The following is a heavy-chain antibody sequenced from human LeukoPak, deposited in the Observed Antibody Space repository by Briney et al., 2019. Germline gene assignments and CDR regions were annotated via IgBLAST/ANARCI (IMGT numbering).Heavy chain of an antibody. CDR3: ARGWINYDFWSGYYDLTVYYYYYGMDV. V-gene: IGHV1-69*01. Sequence: GSSVKVTCKASGDTFSSYAISWVRQAPGQGLEWMGGIIPIFGTANYAQKFQGRVTITADESTSTAYMELSSLRSEDTAVYYCARGWINYDFWSGYYDLTVYYYYYGMDVWGQGTTVTVSS. CDR2: IIPIFGTA. D-gene: IGHD3-3*01. J-gene: IGHJ6*02. CDR1: GDTFSSYA.